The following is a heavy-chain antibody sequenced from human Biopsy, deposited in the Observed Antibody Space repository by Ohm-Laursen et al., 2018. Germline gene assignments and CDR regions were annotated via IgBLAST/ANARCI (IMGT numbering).Heavy chain of an antibody. Sequence: SVTVSCKVSGYTLTELSMHWVRQAPGKGLEWMGGFAPENGKTVYAQNFQARVSMTEDTSTDTAYMELRSLRSEDTAVYYCAADINVWNVNYWGQGTQVTVSS. V-gene: IGHV1-24*01. J-gene: IGHJ4*02. CDR3: AADINVWNVNY. CDR1: GYTLTELS. CDR2: FAPENGKT. D-gene: IGHD1-1*01.